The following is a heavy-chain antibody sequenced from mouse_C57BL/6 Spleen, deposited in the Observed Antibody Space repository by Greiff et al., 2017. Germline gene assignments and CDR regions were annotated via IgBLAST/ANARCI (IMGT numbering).Heavy chain of an antibody. CDR3: ARWAEVVAFDY. CDR2: INPSNGGT. CDR1: GYTFTSYW. J-gene: IGHJ2*01. V-gene: IGHV1-53*01. D-gene: IGHD1-1*01. Sequence: QVQLQQPGTELVKPGASVKLSCKASGYTFTSYWMHWVKQRPGQGLEWIGNINPSNGGTNYNEKFKSKATLTVDKSSSTAYMQLSRLTPEDSAVYYCARWAEVVAFDYWGQGTTLTVSS.